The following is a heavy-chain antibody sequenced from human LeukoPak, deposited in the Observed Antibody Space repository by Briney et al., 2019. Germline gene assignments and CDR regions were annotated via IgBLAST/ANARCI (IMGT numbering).Heavy chain of an antibody. V-gene: IGHV3-21*01. CDR3: ARDPRGYSYGHGDY. D-gene: IGHD5-18*01. CDR1: GFTVSSNY. J-gene: IGHJ4*01. Sequence: GGSLRLSCAASGFTVSSNYMSWVRQAPGKGLEWVSSISSSSSYIYYADSVKGRFTISRDNAKNSLYLQMNSLRAEDTAVYYCARDPRGYSYGHGDYWGQEPWSLSPQ. CDR2: ISSSSSYI.